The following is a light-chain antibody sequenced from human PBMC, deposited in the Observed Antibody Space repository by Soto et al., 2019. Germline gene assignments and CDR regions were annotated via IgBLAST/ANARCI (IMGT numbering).Light chain of an antibody. CDR1: QSVSRW. CDR3: QQYDTLTWT. V-gene: IGKV1-5*03. Sequence: DIQMTQSPSTLSASVGDRVTITCRASQSVSRWLAWYKQKPGKAPKLLSYQASTLERGVPSRFSGSGSGTEFTLTISSLQSDYFATYYCQQYDTLTWTFGQGTQVE. CDR2: QAS. J-gene: IGKJ1*01.